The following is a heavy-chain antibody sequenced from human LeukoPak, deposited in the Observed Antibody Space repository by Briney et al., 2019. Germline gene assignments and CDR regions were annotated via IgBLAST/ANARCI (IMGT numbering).Heavy chain of an antibody. CDR1: GGSISSYY. CDR2: IYTSGST. Sequence: PSETLSLTCTVSGGSISSYYWSWVRQPPGEGLEWIGRIYTSGSTNYNPSLKSRVTMSVDTSKNQFSLKLSSVTAADTAVYYCARVRSGYVFDYWGQGTLVTVSS. J-gene: IGHJ4*02. V-gene: IGHV4-4*07. CDR3: ARVRSGYVFDY. D-gene: IGHD5-12*01.